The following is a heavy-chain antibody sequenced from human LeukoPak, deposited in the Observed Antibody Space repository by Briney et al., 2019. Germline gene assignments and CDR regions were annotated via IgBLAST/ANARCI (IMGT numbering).Heavy chain of an antibody. CDR1: GGSISSYY. J-gene: IGHJ6*02. Sequence: SETLSLTCTVSGGSISSYYWSWMRQSPGKGLEWIGYIYYSGSTNYNPSLKSRVTISVDTSKNQFSLKLSSVTAADTAVYYCASRPYYHYGMDVWGQGTTITVSS. CDR2: IYYSGST. CDR3: ASRPYYHYGMDV. V-gene: IGHV4-59*01.